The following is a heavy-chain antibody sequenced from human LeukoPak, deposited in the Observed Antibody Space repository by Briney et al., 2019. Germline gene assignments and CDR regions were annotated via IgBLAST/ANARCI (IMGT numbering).Heavy chain of an antibody. CDR2: ISYDAAVK. D-gene: IGHD2-15*01. J-gene: IGHJ4*02. CDR1: GFTLRSYA. Sequence: PGRSLRLSCPVSGFTLRSYAIHWVRQAPGKGLQWVAFISYDAAVKYYADSVRGRFTVSRDNSKNTLSLQMNSLRPEDTAVYYCARDFSTWYSIEFWGRGTLVTVSS. CDR3: ARDFSTWYSIEF. V-gene: IGHV3-30-3*01.